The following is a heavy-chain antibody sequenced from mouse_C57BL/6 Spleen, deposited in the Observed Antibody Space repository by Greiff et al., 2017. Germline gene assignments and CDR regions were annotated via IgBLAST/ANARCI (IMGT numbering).Heavy chain of an antibody. J-gene: IGHJ1*03. CDR1: GYTFTSYG. Sequence: QVQLQQSGAELARPGASVKLSCKASGYTFTSYGISWVKQRTGQGLEWIGEIYPTSGNTYYNEKFKGKATLTVDKSSSTAYMELSSLTSEDSAVYFCSGDCGSRHYWCFDVWGTGTPVTVSS. V-gene: IGHV1-81*01. D-gene: IGHD1-1*01. CDR2: IYPTSGNT. CDR3: SGDCGSRHYWCFDV.